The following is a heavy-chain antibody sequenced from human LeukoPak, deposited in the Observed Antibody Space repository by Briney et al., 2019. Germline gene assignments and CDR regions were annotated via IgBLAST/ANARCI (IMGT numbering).Heavy chain of an antibody. CDR2: ISAYNGNT. CDR1: GYTFTSYD. J-gene: IGHJ6*04. V-gene: IGHV1-18*01. Sequence: ASVKVSCKPSGYTFTSYDINWVRQATGQGLEWMGWISAYNGNTNYAQKLQGRVTMTTDTSTSTAYMELRSLRSDDTAVYYCASMNWGRQLDVWGKGTTVTVSS. D-gene: IGHD7-27*01. CDR3: ASMNWGRQLDV.